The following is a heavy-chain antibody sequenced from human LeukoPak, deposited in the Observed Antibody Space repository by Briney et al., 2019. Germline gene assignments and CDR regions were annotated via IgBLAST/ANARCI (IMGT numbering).Heavy chain of an antibody. CDR1: GFTFSSCG. J-gene: IGHJ4*02. CDR3: ATETIGRHYDY. V-gene: IGHV3-21*01. D-gene: IGHD1-14*01. CDR2: IGPTGTDR. Sequence: KAGGSLRPSCAASGFTFSSCGFNWVRQAPGKGLEWVSSIGPTGTDRYYADSVRGRFTISRDNAKNSMYLQMDSLRDEDTAVYYCATETIGRHYDYWGQGTLLTVSS.